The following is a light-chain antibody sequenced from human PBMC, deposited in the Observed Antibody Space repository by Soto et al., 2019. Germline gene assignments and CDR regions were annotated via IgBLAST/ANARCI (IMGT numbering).Light chain of an antibody. Sequence: QSALTQHPSASGSPGQSVTISCTGTSSDVGGYNYVSWYQQHPGKAPKLMIYEVSKRPSGVPDRFSGSKSGNTASLTVSGLQAEDEADYYCSSYAGSNNFVVFGAGTKVTVL. J-gene: IGLJ2*01. CDR3: SSYAGSNNFVV. V-gene: IGLV2-8*01. CDR2: EVS. CDR1: SSDVGGYNY.